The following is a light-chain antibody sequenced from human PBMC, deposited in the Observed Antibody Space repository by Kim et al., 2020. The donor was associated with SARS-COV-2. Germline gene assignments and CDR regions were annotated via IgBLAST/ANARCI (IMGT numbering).Light chain of an antibody. Sequence: VSPGQTASITCSGDKLGDKYACWYQQKPGQSPVLFIYQVSKRPSGIPERFSGSNSGNTATLTISGTQAMDEADYYCQAWDSSSVVFGGGTKLTVL. V-gene: IGLV3-1*01. CDR2: QVS. J-gene: IGLJ2*01. CDR3: QAWDSSSVV. CDR1: KLGDKY.